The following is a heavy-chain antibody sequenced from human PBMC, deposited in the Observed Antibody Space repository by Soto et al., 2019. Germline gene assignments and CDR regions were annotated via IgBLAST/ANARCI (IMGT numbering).Heavy chain of an antibody. CDR3: APMGV. J-gene: IGHJ6*02. Sequence: GVLRLSCAASGFTFNSYAMSWVRQAPGKGLEWVSAISGSDNSTYYADSVKGRFTISRDNSKNTLYLQMSSLRADDTAVYYCAPMGVWGQGTTVTVSS. CDR1: GFTFNSYA. CDR2: ISGSDNST. V-gene: IGHV3-23*01.